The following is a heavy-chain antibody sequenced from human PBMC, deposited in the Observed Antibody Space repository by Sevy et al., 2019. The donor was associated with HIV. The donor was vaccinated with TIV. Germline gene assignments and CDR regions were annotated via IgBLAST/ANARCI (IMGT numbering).Heavy chain of an antibody. CDR3: ARRGDILVIPAGGYFDY. CDR2: IYESGRT. D-gene: IGHD2-2*01. V-gene: IGHV4-38-2*01. J-gene: IGHJ4*02. Sequence: SETLSLTCAVSGYSISSGYYWGWIRQSPGKGLEWIGSIYESGRTFYNPSLESRVTMSVYTSKNQFSLKLNSMTAADTAVYYCARRGDILVIPAGGYFDYWGQGTLVTVSS. CDR1: GYSISSGYY.